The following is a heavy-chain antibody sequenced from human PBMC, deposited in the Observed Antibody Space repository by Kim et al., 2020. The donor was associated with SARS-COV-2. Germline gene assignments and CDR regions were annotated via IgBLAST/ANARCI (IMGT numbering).Heavy chain of an antibody. D-gene: IGHD3-9*01. Sequence: GGSLRLSCAASGFTFSSYGMHWVRQAPGKGLEWVAVIWYDGSNKYYADSVKGRFTISRDNSKNTLYLQMNSLRAEDTAVYYCARDPKVSWGYFDWFCDYWGQGTLVTVSS. CDR3: ARDPKVSWGYFDWFCDY. V-gene: IGHV3-33*01. J-gene: IGHJ4*02. CDR2: IWYDGSNK. CDR1: GFTFSSYG.